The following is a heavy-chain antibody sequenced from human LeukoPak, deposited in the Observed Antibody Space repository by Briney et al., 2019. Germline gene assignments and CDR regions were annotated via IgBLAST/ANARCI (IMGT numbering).Heavy chain of an antibody. CDR3: ACDSFGGGYYYADY. V-gene: IGHV4-39*07. CDR2: INHSGST. J-gene: IGHJ4*02. Sequence: SETLSLTCTVSGGSISSGSYYWSWIRQPPRKGLEWIGEINHSGSTNYNPSLKSRVTISVDTSKNQFSLKLSSVTAADTAVYYCACDSFGGGYYYADYWGQGTLVTVSS. D-gene: IGHD3-22*01. CDR1: GGSISSGSYY.